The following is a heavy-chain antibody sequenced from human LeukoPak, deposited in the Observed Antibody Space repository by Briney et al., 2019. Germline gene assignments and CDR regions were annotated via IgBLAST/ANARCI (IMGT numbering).Heavy chain of an antibody. CDR3: ATNRVALYYYMDV. D-gene: IGHD7-27*01. CDR1: GGSISSYY. J-gene: IGHJ6*03. Sequence: SETLSLTCTVSGGSISSYYWSWIRQPAGKGLEWIGRIYTSGSTNSNPSLKSRVTMSVDTSKNQFSLKLSSVTAADTAVYYCATNRVALYYYMDVWGKGTTVTVSS. CDR2: IYTSGST. V-gene: IGHV4-4*07.